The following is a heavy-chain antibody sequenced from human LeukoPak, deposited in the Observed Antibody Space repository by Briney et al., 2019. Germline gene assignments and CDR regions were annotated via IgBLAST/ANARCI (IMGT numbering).Heavy chain of an antibody. CDR3: ARLTPDSIYADYGY. V-gene: IGHV1-69*13. Sequence: ASVKVSCKASGGTFSSAAISWVRQAPGQGLEWMGGIIPIFGTANYAQKFQGRVTITADESTSTAYMELSSLRSEDTAVHYCARLTPDSIYADYGYWGQGTLVTVSA. CDR2: IIPIFGTA. J-gene: IGHJ4*02. CDR1: GGTFSSAA. D-gene: IGHD4-17*01.